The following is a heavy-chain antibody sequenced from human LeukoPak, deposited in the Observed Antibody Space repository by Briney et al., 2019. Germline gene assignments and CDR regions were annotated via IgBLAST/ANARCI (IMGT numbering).Heavy chain of an antibody. CDR1: GGSFSGYY. Sequence: PSETLSLTCAVYGGSFSGYYWSWIRQPPGKGLEWIGEINHSGSTNYNPSLKSRVTISTDTSKNQFSLRLSSVTAADTALYYCARGPGTWYYYWGQGTLVTVSS. CDR3: ARGPGTWYYY. V-gene: IGHV4-34*01. J-gene: IGHJ4*02. D-gene: IGHD6-13*01. CDR2: INHSGST.